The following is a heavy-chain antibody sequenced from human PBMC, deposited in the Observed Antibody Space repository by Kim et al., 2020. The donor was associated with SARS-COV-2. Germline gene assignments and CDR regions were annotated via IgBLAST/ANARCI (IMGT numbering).Heavy chain of an antibody. D-gene: IGHD1-26*01. CDR2: VYNSGTT. V-gene: IGHV4-39*07. CDR3: ACNVGSTPDYYFDY. Sequence: SETLSLTCSVSGVSISTNYHYRGWVRQSPGKGLEWIGSVYNSGTTYYNPSLKSRVTILGDTSKNQFSLNMKSVTAADTAVYYCACNVGSTPDYYFDYWG. CDR1: GVSISTNYHY. J-gene: IGHJ4*01.